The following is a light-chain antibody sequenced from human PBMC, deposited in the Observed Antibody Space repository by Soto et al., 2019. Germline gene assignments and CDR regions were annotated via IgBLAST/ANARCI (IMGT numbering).Light chain of an antibody. CDR1: QPISNY. CDR3: QQTHAVTLT. Sequence: DVQMTQSPSSLSASVGDRVTITSRASQPISNYLNWYPQTEGEAPKFXILGASSLQSGVPSKFSGSGDGADFTRIINNLHPDDVETYYCQQTHAVTLTFGQGTRLEIK. V-gene: IGKV1-39*01. J-gene: IGKJ5*01. CDR2: GAS.